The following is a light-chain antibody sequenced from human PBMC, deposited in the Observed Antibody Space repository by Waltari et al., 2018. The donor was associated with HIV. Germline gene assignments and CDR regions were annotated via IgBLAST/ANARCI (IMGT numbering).Light chain of an antibody. J-gene: IGKJ5*01. CDR2: GAT. CDR1: QSVSSN. CDR3: QQYNKGPLGIT. V-gene: IGKV3-15*01. Sequence: EIVMTQSPATLSVSPGGRATLFCRASQSVSSNLAWYQHKPGQRPRLLIYGATTRATGVPARFGGSGSGTEFTLTISSLQSEDFGVYYCQQYNKGPLGITFGQGTRLEI.